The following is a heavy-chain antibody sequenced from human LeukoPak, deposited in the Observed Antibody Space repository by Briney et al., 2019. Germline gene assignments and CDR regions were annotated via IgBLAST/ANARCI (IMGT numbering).Heavy chain of an antibody. CDR1: GFTFSSYA. J-gene: IGHJ4*02. D-gene: IGHD5-18*01. V-gene: IGHV3-23*01. CDR2: ISGSGGTT. Sequence: PGGSLRLSCAASGFTFSSYAMSWVRQAPGKGLEWVSAISGSGGTTYYANSVKGRFTFSRDNSKNTLYLQMNSLRAEDTAIYYCAGRPTGYSSGYIHWGQGTLVTVSS. CDR3: AGRPTGYSSGYIH.